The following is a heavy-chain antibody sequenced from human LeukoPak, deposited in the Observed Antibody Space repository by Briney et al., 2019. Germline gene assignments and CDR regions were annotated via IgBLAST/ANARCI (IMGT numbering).Heavy chain of an antibody. CDR1: GGSISSYY. J-gene: IGHJ6*03. CDR3: AKLRGGISGSYMDV. V-gene: IGHV4-59*01. CDR2: IYYSGST. D-gene: IGHD3-10*01. Sequence: SETLSLTCTVSGGSISSYYWSWIRQPPGKGLEWIGYIYYSGSTNYNPSLKSRVTISVDTSKNQFSLKLSSVTAADTAVYYCAKLRGGISGSYMDVWGQGTPVTVSS.